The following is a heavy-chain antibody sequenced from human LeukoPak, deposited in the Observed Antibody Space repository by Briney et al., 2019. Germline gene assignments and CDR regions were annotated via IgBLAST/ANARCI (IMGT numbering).Heavy chain of an antibody. CDR1: GGSISSYY. CDR2: IYYSGST. D-gene: IGHD3-9*01. V-gene: IGHV4-59*08. J-gene: IGHJ3*02. CDR3: ARHLTGYYYADAFDI. Sequence: PSETLSLTCTVSGGSISSYYWSWIRQPPGKGLEWIGYIYYSGSTNYNPSLKSRVTISVDTSKNQFSLKLSSVTAADTAVYYCARHLTGYYYADAFDIWGQGTMVTVSS.